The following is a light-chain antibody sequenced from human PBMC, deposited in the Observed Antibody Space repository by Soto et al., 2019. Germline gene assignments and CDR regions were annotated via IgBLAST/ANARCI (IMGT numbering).Light chain of an antibody. CDR2: DAS. Sequence: DIQMTQSPSTLSASVGDRVTITCRASQSISTWLAWYQQKPGRAPKLLIFDASRLESGAPSRFSGSGSGTEFTLTITSLQPDDFATYYCQQYNSYWTLGQGTKVEIK. V-gene: IGKV1-5*01. J-gene: IGKJ1*01. CDR1: QSISTW. CDR3: QQYNSYWT.